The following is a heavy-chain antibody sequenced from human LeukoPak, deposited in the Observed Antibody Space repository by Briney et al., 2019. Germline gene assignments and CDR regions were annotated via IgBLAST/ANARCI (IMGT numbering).Heavy chain of an antibody. Sequence: PGGSLRLSCAASGVSFIRTWMHWVRQAPENGLVWVSYINSDVSTTYADSAKGRFTISRDNTKDMVYLQMNSLRAEDTAVYYCGTGGAYELTYWGQGALVTVSS. V-gene: IGHV3-74*01. J-gene: IGHJ4*02. CDR2: INSDVST. D-gene: IGHD3-16*01. CDR3: GTGGAYELTY. CDR1: GVSFIRTW.